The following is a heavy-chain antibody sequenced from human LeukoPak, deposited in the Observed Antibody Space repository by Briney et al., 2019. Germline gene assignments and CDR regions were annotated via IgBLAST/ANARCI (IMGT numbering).Heavy chain of an antibody. CDR1: GFTFSSYS. CDR2: ISSSSSYI. V-gene: IGHV3-21*01. CDR3: ARGEQQLPYDAFDI. D-gene: IGHD6-13*01. Sequence: PGRSLRLSCAASGFTFSSYSMNWVRQAPGKGLEWVSSISSSSSYIYYADSVKGRFTISRDNAKNSLYLQMNSLRAEDTAVYYCARGEQQLPYDAFDIWGQGTMVTVSS. J-gene: IGHJ3*02.